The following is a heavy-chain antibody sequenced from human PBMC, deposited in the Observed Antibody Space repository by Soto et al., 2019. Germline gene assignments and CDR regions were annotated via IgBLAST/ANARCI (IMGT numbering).Heavy chain of an antibody. CDR2: ISNSGSNI. V-gene: IGHV3-48*02. CDR1: GFTFSSHS. Sequence: EVQLVESGGGLVQPGGSLRLSCAASGFTFSSHSMNWVRQAPGKGLEWVSYISNSGSNIYYADSVKGRFTISRDNAKNSLYLQMNSLRDEDTAVYYCARDPYSSTTVTSFDYWGQGTLVTVSS. J-gene: IGHJ4*02. D-gene: IGHD4-17*01. CDR3: ARDPYSSTTVTSFDY.